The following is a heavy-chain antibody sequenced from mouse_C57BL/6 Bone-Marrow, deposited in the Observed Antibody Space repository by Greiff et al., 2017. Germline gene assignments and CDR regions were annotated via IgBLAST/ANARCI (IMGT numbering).Heavy chain of an antibody. D-gene: IGHD1-1*01. CDR3: VTTVVDYAMDY. V-gene: IGHV5-9-1*02. J-gene: IGHJ4*01. CDR1: GFTFSSYA. CDR2: ISSGGDYI. Sequence: EVHLVESGEGLVKPGGSLKLSCAASGFTFSSYAMSWVRQTPEKRLEWVAYISSGGDYIYYADTVKGRFTISRDNARNTLYLQMSSLKSEDTAMYYSVTTVVDYAMDYWGKGTSVTVSS.